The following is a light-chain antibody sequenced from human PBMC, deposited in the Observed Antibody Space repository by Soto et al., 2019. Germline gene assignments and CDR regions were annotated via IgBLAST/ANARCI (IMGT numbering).Light chain of an antibody. CDR1: QSFSSSD. V-gene: IGKV3D-20*01. CDR2: DAS. J-gene: IGKJ2*01. CDR3: QQYGSSPYT. Sequence: EIVWTQSPATLSLYPGERATLSCGASQSFSSSDLACYPQKPGLAPRLLIYDASSRATGIPDRFSGSGSGTDFTLTIRSLEPEDVAVYYCQQYGSSPYTFGQGTKLEIK.